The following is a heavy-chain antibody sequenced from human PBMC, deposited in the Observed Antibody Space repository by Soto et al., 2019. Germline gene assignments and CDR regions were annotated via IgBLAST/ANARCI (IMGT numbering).Heavy chain of an antibody. CDR1: GFTFSSYG. J-gene: IGHJ3*02. V-gene: IGHV3-33*01. Sequence: QVQLVESGGGVVQPGRSLRLSCAASGFTFSSYGMHWVRQAPGKGLEWVAVIWYDGSNKYYADSVKGRFTISRDNSKNPLYLQMNSLRAEDTAVYYCARTYSQWLAFDAFDIWGKGTMVTVSP. CDR2: IWYDGSNK. D-gene: IGHD6-19*01. CDR3: ARTYSQWLAFDAFDI.